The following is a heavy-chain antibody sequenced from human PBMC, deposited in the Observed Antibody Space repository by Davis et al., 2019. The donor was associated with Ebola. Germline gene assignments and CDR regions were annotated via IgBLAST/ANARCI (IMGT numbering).Heavy chain of an antibody. Sequence: SLKISCAASGFTFDDYAMHWVRQAPGKGLEWVSGISWNSGNIGYADSVKGRFTISRDNAKNSLYLQMNSLRAEDTAVYYCAKDPNTVTPGYWGQGTLVTVSS. D-gene: IGHD4-17*01. CDR1: GFTFDDYA. CDR2: ISWNSGNI. V-gene: IGHV3-9*01. J-gene: IGHJ4*02. CDR3: AKDPNTVTPGY.